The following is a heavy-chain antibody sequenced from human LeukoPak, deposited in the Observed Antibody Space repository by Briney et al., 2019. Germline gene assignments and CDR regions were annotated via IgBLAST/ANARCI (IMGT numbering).Heavy chain of an antibody. CDR3: ARALGGWPDAFDI. D-gene: IGHD3-16*01. CDR2: INSDGSYT. CDR1: RCTFSTYW. J-gene: IGHJ3*02. V-gene: IGHV3-74*01. Sequence: GGTLRLSCAASRCTFSTYWMHWVRQAPGKGLVWVSRINSDGSYTNYADSVKGRFTISRDNAKNTLYLQMNSLSAEDTALYYCARALGGWPDAFDIWGQGTMVTVSS.